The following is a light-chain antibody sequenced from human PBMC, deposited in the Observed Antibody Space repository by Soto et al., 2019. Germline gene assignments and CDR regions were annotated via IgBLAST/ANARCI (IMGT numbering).Light chain of an antibody. V-gene: IGKV3-20*01. Sequence: EIVLTQSPGTLSLSPGERATLSCRASQSVSSSYLAWYQQKPSQAPRLLIYGASSRATGIPDMFSGSGSETDFTLTISRLQPEDFTVYYCQQYGSSPLTVGGGNKVDIK. J-gene: IGKJ4*01. CDR3: QQYGSSPLT. CDR1: QSVSSSY. CDR2: GAS.